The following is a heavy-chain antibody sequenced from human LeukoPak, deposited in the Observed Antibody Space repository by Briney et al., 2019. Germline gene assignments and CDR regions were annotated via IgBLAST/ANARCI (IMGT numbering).Heavy chain of an antibody. CDR2: ISYDGSNK. CDR3: ARSSWYSQYFDY. Sequence: GGSLRLSCAASGFTFSSYGMHWVRQAPGKGLEWVAVISYDGSNKYYADSVKGRFTISRDNSKNTLYLQMNSLRAEDTAVYYCARSSWYSQYFDYWGQGTLVTVSS. D-gene: IGHD6-13*01. V-gene: IGHV3-30*03. J-gene: IGHJ4*02. CDR1: GFTFSSYG.